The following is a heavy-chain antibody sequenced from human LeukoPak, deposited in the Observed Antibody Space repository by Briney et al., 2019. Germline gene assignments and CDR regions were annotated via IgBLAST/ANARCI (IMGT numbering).Heavy chain of an antibody. J-gene: IGHJ4*02. V-gene: IGHV4-61*02. Sequence: SETLSLTCTVSGGSISSGSYYWSWIRQPAGKGLEWIGRIYTSGSTNYNPSLKSRVTISVDTSKSQFSLKLSSVTAADTAVYYCARVQSGRGYSYGYFDYWGQGTLVTVSS. CDR2: IYTSGST. D-gene: IGHD5-18*01. CDR3: ARVQSGRGYSYGYFDY. CDR1: GGSISSGSYY.